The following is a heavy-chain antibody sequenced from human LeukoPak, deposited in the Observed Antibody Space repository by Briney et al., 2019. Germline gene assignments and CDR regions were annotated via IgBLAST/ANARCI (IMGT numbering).Heavy chain of an antibody. J-gene: IGHJ4*02. CDR2: ITPMFGTA. D-gene: IGHD3-22*01. Sequence: GASVKVSCKASGYTFTSYAMHWVRQAPGQRLEWMGGITPMFGTANYAQKFQGRVTITADESTSTAYMELSSLRSEDTAVYYCARVWGHDTSGYFFGYWGQGTLVTVSS. CDR3: ARVWGHDTSGYFFGY. CDR1: GYTFTSYA. V-gene: IGHV1-69*13.